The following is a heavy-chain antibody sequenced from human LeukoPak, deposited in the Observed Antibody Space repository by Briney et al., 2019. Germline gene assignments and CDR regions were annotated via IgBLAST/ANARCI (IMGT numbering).Heavy chain of an antibody. CDR3: ARDSIGDSDAFDI. D-gene: IGHD3-16*01. Sequence: EGSLRLSCAASGFTFSSYAMSWVRQAPGKGLEWVSAISGSGGSTYYADSVKGRFTISRDNSKNTLYLQMNSLRAEDTAVYYCARDSIGDSDAFDIWGQGTMVTVSS. J-gene: IGHJ3*02. CDR2: ISGSGGST. CDR1: GFTFSSYA. V-gene: IGHV3-23*01.